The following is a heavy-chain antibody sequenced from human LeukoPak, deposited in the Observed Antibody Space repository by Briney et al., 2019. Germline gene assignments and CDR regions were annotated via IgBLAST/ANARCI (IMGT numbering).Heavy chain of an antibody. D-gene: IGHD3-10*01. CDR1: GFTFSSYD. CDR3: AREMSGSGKNY. CDR2: INSRSDDI. V-gene: IGHV3-21*01. Sequence: GGSLRLSCAASGFTFSSYDMHWVRQAPGKGLEWVSSINSRSDDIYYGDSVKGRFTISRDNAKNSLYLQMNSLRAEDMAVYYCAREMSGSGKNYWGQGTLVAVSS. J-gene: IGHJ4*02.